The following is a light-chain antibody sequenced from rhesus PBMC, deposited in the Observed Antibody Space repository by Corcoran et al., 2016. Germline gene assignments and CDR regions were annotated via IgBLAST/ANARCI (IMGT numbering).Light chain of an antibody. V-gene: IGKV1S8*01. CDR3: QHYYDSPRT. CDR1: QNIYSN. Sequence: DIQMTQSPSALSASVGDRVTISCRASQNIYSNLAWYQQKPGKAPKLLIYAASSLQTGIPSRFSGTKSGTDFTLTISSLQPEDSASYYYQHYYDSPRTFGQGTKVEIK. J-gene: IGKJ1*01. CDR2: AAS.